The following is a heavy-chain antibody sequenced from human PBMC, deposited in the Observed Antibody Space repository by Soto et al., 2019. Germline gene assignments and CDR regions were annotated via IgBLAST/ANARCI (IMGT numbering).Heavy chain of an antibody. CDR3: ARENVAAAGPSDYYGMDV. Sequence: SETLSLTCTVSGGSISSYYWSWIRQPPGKGLEWIGYMYNTGSTIYNPSLKSRVTISVDTSKNQFSLKLNSVTAADTAVYYCARENVAAAGPSDYYGMDVWGQGTTVTVSS. CDR1: GGSISSYY. J-gene: IGHJ6*02. D-gene: IGHD6-13*01. CDR2: MYNTGST. V-gene: IGHV4-59*01.